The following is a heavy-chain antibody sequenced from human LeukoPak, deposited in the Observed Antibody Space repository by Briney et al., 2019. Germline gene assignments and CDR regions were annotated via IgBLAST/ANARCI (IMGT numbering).Heavy chain of an antibody. D-gene: IGHD2-2*03. CDR3: ARDYVGYCSSTSCYGGYYYYGMDV. CDR1: GFTFSSYS. V-gene: IGHV3-48*04. Sequence: GGSLRLSCAASGFTFSSYSMNWVRQAPGKGLEWVSYISSSSSTIYYADSVKGRFTISRDNAKNSLYLQMNSLRAEDTAVYYCARDYVGYCSSTSCYGGYYYYGMDVWGQGTTVTVSS. J-gene: IGHJ6*02. CDR2: ISSSSSTI.